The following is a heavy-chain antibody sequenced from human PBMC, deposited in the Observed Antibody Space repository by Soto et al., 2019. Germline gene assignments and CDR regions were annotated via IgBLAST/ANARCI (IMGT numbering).Heavy chain of an antibody. Sequence: QVQLVESGGGLVEPGGSLRLSCVASGFIFTDYSMTWLRQAPGKGLEWVSYITTGGETTLYADSVKGRFTISRDNAKKALSLEMNSLRVDDTAVYYCARDPQRRDGYNFDSWGPGTLVTVSS. J-gene: IGHJ4*02. V-gene: IGHV3-11*01. CDR1: GFIFTDYS. CDR3: ARDPQRRDGYNFDS. CDR2: ITTGGETT. D-gene: IGHD5-12*01.